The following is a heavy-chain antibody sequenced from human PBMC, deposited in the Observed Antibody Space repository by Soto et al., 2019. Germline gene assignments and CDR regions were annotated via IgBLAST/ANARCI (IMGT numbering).Heavy chain of an antibody. J-gene: IGHJ5*02. V-gene: IGHV1-3*01. Sequence: ASVKVSCKASGYTFTSYAMHWVRQAPGQRLEWMGWVNAGNGNTKYSQKFQGRVTITRDTSASTAYMELSSLRSEDTAVYYCARGVVCTGYHTPNWFDPWGQGTLVTVSS. CDR1: GYTFTSYA. CDR3: ARGVVCTGYHTPNWFDP. D-gene: IGHD3-3*01. CDR2: VNAGNGNT.